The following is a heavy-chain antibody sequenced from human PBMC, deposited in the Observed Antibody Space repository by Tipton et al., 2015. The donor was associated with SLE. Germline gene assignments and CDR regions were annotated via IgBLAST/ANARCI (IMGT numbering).Heavy chain of an antibody. Sequence: LRLSCAASGFTVSSNYMSWVRRAPGKGLEWIGYIYYTGSTYYNPSLKSRVTISVDTSKNQFSLKLSSVTAADTAVYYCARGDCSSTSCLDYWGQGTLVTVSS. D-gene: IGHD2-2*01. CDR1: GFTVSSNY. CDR3: ARGDCSSTSCLDY. CDR2: IYYTGST. V-gene: IGHV4-59*02. J-gene: IGHJ4*02.